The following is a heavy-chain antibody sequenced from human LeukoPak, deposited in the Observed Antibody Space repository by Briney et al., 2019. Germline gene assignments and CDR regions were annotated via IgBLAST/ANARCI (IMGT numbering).Heavy chain of an antibody. CDR2: ITHSGST. CDR1: GGSFSGYY. V-gene: IGHV4-34*01. CDR3: ARGLSISAAGTAIDY. J-gene: IGHJ4*02. Sequence: SETLSHTCAVYGGSFSGYYWNWIRQPPGKGLEWIGEITHSGSTNYNPSLKSRVTISVDTSKNQFSLKLSSVTAADTAVYFCARGLSISAAGTAIDYWGQGTLVTVSS. D-gene: IGHD6-13*01.